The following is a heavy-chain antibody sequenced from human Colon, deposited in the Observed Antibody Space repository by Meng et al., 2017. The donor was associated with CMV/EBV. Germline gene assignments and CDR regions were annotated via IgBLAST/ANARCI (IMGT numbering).Heavy chain of an antibody. CDR2: IRSDGSAT. J-gene: IGHJ4*02. CDR3: VRSSGWSLFDY. Sequence: QVQLMQFGAGVKEPGAYVKVSCKTSGYTFSDYYMHWVRQAPGQGLGWMGWIRSDGSATNYAQKFRGRVTMTRDASVSTAYMELSGLTSDDTAVYFCVRSSGWSLFDYWGPGALVTVSS. CDR1: GYTFSDYY. V-gene: IGHV1-2*02. D-gene: IGHD6-19*01.